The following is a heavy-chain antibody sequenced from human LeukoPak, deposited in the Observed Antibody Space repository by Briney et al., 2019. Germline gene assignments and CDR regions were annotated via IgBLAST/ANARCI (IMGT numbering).Heavy chain of an antibody. CDR1: GDSISSYF. CDR3: ARGGGYFNY. Sequence: PSETLSLTCTVSGDSISSYFWSWIRQPPGKGLEWIGYIYFSGSTNYNPSLKSRVTISVDTSKTQLSLKLSSVTAADTAVYYCARGGGYFNYWGQGTLVTVSS. V-gene: IGHV4-59*01. D-gene: IGHD3-16*01. J-gene: IGHJ4*02. CDR2: IYFSGST.